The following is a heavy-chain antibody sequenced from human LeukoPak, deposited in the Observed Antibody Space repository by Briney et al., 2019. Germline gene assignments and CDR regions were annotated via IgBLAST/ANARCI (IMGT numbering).Heavy chain of an antibody. J-gene: IGHJ3*02. D-gene: IGHD2-2*01. CDR2: IVVGSGNT. Sequence: SVKVSCKASGFTFTSYAMQWVRQARGQRLEWIGWIVVGSGNTNYAQKFQERVTITRDMSTSTAYMELSSLRSEDTAVYYCAADPTNDAFDIWGQGTMVTVSS. CDR1: GFTFTSYA. CDR3: AADPTNDAFDI. V-gene: IGHV1-58*02.